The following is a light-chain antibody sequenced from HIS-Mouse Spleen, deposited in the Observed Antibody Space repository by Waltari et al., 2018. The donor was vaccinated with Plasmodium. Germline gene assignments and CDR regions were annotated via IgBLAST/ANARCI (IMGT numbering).Light chain of an antibody. CDR2: GAS. CDR1: QSVLYSSNNKNY. V-gene: IGKV4-1*01. Sequence: DIVMTQSPDSLAVSLGERATINCKSSQSVLYSSNNKNYLALYQQKPGQPPKLLIYGASTRESGVPDRFSGSGSGTDFTLTISSLQAEDVAVYYCQQYYSTPITFGQGTRLEIK. J-gene: IGKJ5*01. CDR3: QQYYSTPIT.